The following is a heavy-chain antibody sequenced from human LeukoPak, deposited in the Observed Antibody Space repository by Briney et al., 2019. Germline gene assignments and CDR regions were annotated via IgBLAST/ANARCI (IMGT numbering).Heavy chain of an antibody. V-gene: IGHV1-46*01. CDR3: ARGIVVVPARSYYYYMDV. D-gene: IGHD2-2*01. J-gene: IGHJ6*03. CDR1: GYTFTSYY. Sequence: ASVKVSCKASGYTFTSYYMHWVRQAPGQGLEWMGIMNPSGGSTSYAQKFQGRVTMTRDTSTSTVYMELSSLRSEDTAVYYCARGIVVVPARSYYYYMDVWGKGTTVTVSS. CDR2: MNPSGGST.